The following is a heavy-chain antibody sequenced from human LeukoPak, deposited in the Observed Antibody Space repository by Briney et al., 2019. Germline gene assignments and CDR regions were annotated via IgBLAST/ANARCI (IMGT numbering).Heavy chain of an antibody. CDR3: ARDSNYYDSSGYYYLMGY. D-gene: IGHD3-22*01. J-gene: IGHJ4*02. V-gene: IGHV1-46*01. CDR2: INPSGGST. CDR1: GYTFTSYY. Sequence: ASVKVSCKASGYTFTSYYMHWVRQAPGQGLEWMGIINPSGGSTSYAQKFQGRVTMTRDMSTSTVYMELSSLRSEDMAVYYCARDSNYYDSSGYYYLMGYWGQGTLVTVSS.